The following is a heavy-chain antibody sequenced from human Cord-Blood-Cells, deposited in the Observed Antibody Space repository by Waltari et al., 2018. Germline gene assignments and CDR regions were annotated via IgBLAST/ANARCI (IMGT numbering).Heavy chain of an antibody. D-gene: IGHD5-12*01. CDR2: ISYNGSNK. CDR1: GFTFSSYA. J-gene: IGHJ6*02. V-gene: IGHV3-30*04. CDR3: ARVRYSGYGYYYYGMDV. Sequence: QVQLVESGGGVVQPGRSLRLSCAASGFTFSSYAMHWVRQAPGKGLEWVAVISYNGSNKYYADSGKGRFTISRDNSKNALYLQMNSLRAEDTAVYYCARVRYSGYGYYYYGMDVWGQGTTVTVSS.